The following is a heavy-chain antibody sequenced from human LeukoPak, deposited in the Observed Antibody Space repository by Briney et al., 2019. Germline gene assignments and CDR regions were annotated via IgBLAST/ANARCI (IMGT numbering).Heavy chain of an antibody. CDR1: GYTFTSYA. J-gene: IGHJ3*02. D-gene: IGHD4-17*01. CDR3: ARRPGESNAFDI. Sequence: ASVKVSCTASGYTFTSYAMHWVRQAPGQRLEWMGWINAGNGNTKYSQKFQGSVTITRDTSASTAYMELSSLRSEDTAVYYCARRPGESNAFDIWGQGTMVTVSS. V-gene: IGHV1-3*01. CDR2: INAGNGNT.